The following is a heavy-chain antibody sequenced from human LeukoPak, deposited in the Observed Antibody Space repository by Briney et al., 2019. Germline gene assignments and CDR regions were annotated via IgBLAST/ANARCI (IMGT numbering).Heavy chain of an antibody. D-gene: IGHD6-19*01. CDR1: GFTFSNAW. Sequence: GGSLRLPCAASGFTFSNAWMSWVRQAPGKGLEWVGGIKSKTDGGTTDYSAPLKGRFTISRDDSKHTLYLQMNSLKTEDTAVYYCTTNHIAVAGLWGQGTLVTVSS. CDR2: IKSKTDGGTT. V-gene: IGHV3-15*01. J-gene: IGHJ4*02. CDR3: TTNHIAVAGL.